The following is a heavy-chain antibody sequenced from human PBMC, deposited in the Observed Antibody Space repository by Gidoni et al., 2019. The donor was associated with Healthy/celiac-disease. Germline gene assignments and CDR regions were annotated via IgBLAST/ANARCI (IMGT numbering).Heavy chain of an antibody. CDR2: IYYSGST. CDR3: ARWSSAERGFPSDYFDY. D-gene: IGHD3-22*01. Sequence: QVQLQESGPGLVKPSETLSLTCTVSGGSLSSSYWSWIRQPPGKGLEWIGYIYYSGSTNYNPSLKSRVTISVDTSKNQFSLKLSSVTAADTAVYYCARWSSAERGFPSDYFDYWGQGTLVTVSS. CDR1: GGSLSSSY. J-gene: IGHJ4*02. V-gene: IGHV4-59*01.